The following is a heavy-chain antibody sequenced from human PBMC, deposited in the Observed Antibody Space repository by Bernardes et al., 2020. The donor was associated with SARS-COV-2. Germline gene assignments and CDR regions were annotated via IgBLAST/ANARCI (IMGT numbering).Heavy chain of an antibody. V-gene: IGHV3-21*01. J-gene: IGHJ4*02. CDR3: ARGLRYFDWFPPSSPNYFDY. D-gene: IGHD3-9*01. Sequence: GGSLRLSCAASGFTFSSYSMNWVRQAPGKGLEWVSSISSSSSYIYYADSVKGRFTISRDNAKNSLYLQMNSLRAEDTAVYYCARGLRYFDWFPPSSPNYFDYWGQGTLVTVSS. CDR2: ISSSSSYI. CDR1: GFTFSSYS.